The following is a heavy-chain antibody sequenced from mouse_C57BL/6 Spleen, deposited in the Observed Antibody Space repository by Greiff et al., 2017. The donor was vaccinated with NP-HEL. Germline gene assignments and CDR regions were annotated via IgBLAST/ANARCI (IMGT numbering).Heavy chain of an antibody. CDR1: GFSLTSYA. D-gene: IGHD2-2*01. Sequence: QVQLKESGPGLVAPSQSLSITCTVSGFSLTSYAISWVRQPPGKGLEWLGVIWTGGGTNYNSALKSRLSISKDNSKSQVFLKMNSLQTDDTARYYCARNTIYYGDDGGFYYFDYWGQGTTLTVSS. CDR3: ARNTIYYGDDGGFYYFDY. J-gene: IGHJ2*01. CDR2: IWTGGGT. V-gene: IGHV2-9-1*01.